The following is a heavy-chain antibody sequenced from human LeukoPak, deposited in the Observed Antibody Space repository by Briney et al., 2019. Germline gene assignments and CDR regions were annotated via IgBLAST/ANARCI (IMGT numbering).Heavy chain of an antibody. CDR2: ISGSGGST. CDR1: GFTFSSYA. D-gene: IGHD2-15*01. J-gene: IGHJ5*02. V-gene: IGHV3-23*01. Sequence: GGSLRLSCAASGFTFSSYAMSWVRQAPGQGLEWVSGISGSGGSTDYADSVKGRFTISRDNSKNTLYLQMNSLRAEDTAVYYCAKDTPCSGGSCYSDWFDPWGQGTLVTVSS. CDR3: AKDTPCSGGSCYSDWFDP.